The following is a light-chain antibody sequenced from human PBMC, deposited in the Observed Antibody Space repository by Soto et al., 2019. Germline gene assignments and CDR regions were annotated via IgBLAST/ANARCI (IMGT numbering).Light chain of an antibody. CDR1: QSVSSSY. V-gene: IGKV3-20*01. CDR2: GPS. Sequence: EIGLTQSPGTLSLSPGERATLSCRASQSVSSSYLAWYQQKPGQAPRLLIYGPSSRATGIPDRFSGSGSGTDFTLTISRLEPEDFAVYYCQQYGSSRVYTFGQGTKLEIK. J-gene: IGKJ2*01. CDR3: QQYGSSRVYT.